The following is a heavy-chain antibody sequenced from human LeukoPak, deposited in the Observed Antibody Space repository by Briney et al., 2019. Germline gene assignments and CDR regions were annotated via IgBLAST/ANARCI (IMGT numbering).Heavy chain of an antibody. Sequence: PSETLSLTCTVTSGSLGNYYWSWIRQSAEKGLEWIGRIHNTGSSNYSPSLKSRVTMSIDVSRNRFSLMLTSVTAADTALYYCARGQYSSSWYATSGNYFDYWGQGTLVTVSS. J-gene: IGHJ4*02. CDR1: SGSLGNYY. V-gene: IGHV4-4*07. CDR2: IHNTGSS. CDR3: ARGQYSSSWYATSGNYFDY. D-gene: IGHD6-13*01.